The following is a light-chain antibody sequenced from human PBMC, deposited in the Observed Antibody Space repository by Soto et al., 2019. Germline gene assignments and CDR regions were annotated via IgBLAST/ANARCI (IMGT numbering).Light chain of an antibody. CDR3: QQRSNWPLT. CDR2: DAS. Sequence: EIVMTQSPATLSLSPGERATLSCRASQSISSYLVWYQHKPGQAPRLLIYDASNRATGIPARFRGSGSGTDFTLTISSLDPEDFAVYYCQQRSNWPLTFGGGTKVDIK. CDR1: QSISSY. J-gene: IGKJ4*01. V-gene: IGKV3-11*01.